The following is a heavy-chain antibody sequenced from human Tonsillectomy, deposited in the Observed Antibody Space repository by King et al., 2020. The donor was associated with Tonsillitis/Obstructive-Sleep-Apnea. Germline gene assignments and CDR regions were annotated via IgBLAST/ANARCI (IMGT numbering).Heavy chain of an antibody. CDR3: ARGPYCSSTSCSGGWFDP. D-gene: IGHD2-2*01. J-gene: IGHJ5*02. Sequence: VQLQQWGAGLLKPSETLSLTCAVYGGSFSGYYWSWIRQPPGKGLEWSGEINHSGSTNYNPSLKSRVTISVDTSKNQFSLKLGTVTAADTAVYYCARGPYCSSTSCSGGWFDPWGQGTLVTVSS. CDR2: INHSGST. CDR1: GGSFSGYY. V-gene: IGHV4-34*01.